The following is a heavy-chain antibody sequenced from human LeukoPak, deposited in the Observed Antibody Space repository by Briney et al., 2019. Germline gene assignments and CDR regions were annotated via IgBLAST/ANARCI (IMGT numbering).Heavy chain of an antibody. J-gene: IGHJ4*02. CDR2: ITTNTGNP. D-gene: IGHD5-24*01. V-gene: IGHV7-4-1*02. CDR3: ARDASTIRFDY. Sequence: ASVKVSCKASGYTFTSHSINWLRQAPGQGLEWMGWITTNTGNPTYAQGFTGRFVFSLDTSVSTAYLQISSLKAEDTAVYYCARDASTIRFDYWGQGTLVTVSS. CDR1: GYTFTSHS.